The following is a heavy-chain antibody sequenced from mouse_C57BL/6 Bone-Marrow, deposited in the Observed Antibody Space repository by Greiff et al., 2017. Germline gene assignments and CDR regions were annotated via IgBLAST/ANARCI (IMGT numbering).Heavy chain of an antibody. J-gene: IGHJ4*01. CDR1: GYTFTSYG. CDR2: IYPRSGNT. CDR3: ARRAWDRYYYAMDY. D-gene: IGHD3-3*01. Sequence: VQLQESGAELARPGASVKLSCKASGYTFTSYGISWVKQRTGQGLEWIGEIYPRSGNTYYNEKFKGKATLTADKSSSTAYMELRSLTSEDSAVYFCARRAWDRYYYAMDYWGQGTSVTGSS. V-gene: IGHV1-81*01.